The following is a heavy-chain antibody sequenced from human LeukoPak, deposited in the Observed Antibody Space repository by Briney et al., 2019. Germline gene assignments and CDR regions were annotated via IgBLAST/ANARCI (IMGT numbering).Heavy chain of an antibody. Sequence: ASVKVSFTASVYTFTIYGISWVRQAPGQGLGWMGWISAYNGNTNYAQKLQGRVTMTTDTSTSTAYMALRSLRSDDTAVYYCARADTAPSMVDDYWGQGTLVTVSS. V-gene: IGHV1-18*01. CDR3: ARADTAPSMVDDY. D-gene: IGHD5-18*01. CDR2: ISAYNGNT. J-gene: IGHJ4*02. CDR1: VYTFTIYG.